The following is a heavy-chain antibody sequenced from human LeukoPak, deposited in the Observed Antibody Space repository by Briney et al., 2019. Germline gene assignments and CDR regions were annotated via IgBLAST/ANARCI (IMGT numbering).Heavy chain of an antibody. CDR1: GYTFTGYY. CDR2: INPNSGGT. D-gene: IGHD3-10*01. CDR3: ARPVLYGSGSYYNEYYFDY. V-gene: IGHV1-2*02. Sequence: GASVKVSCKASGYTFTGYYMHWVRQAPGQGLEWMGWINPNSGGTNYAQKFQGRVTMTRDTSISTAYMELSRLRSDDTAVYYCARPVLYGSGSYYNEYYFDYWGQGTLVTVSS. J-gene: IGHJ4*02.